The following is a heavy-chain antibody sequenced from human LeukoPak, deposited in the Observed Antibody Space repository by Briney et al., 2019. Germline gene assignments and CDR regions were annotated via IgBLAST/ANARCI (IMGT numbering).Heavy chain of an antibody. D-gene: IGHD2-2*01. J-gene: IGHJ5*02. CDR1: GGTISSSSYY. V-gene: IGHV4-39*01. CDR3: ARRGYCSSTSCYEYWFDP. Sequence: SETLSLTCTVSGGTISSSSYYWGWIRQPPGKGLEWIGIIYYSGSTYYNPSLKSRLTISVDTSKNQFSLKLSSVTATDTAVYYCARRGYCSSTSCYEYWFDPWGQGTLVTVSS. CDR2: IYYSGST.